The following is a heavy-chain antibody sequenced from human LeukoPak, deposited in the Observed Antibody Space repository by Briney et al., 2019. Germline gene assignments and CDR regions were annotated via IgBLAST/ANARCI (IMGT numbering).Heavy chain of an antibody. CDR2: IIPIFGTA. CDR1: GYTFTGYY. Sequence: GASVKVSCKASGYTFTGYYMHWVRQAPGQGLEWMGGIIPIFGTANYAQKFQGRVTITADESTSTAYMELSSLRSEDTAVYYCARDEANEMATITNYYYGMDVWGQGTTVTVSS. V-gene: IGHV1-69*13. CDR3: ARDEANEMATITNYYYGMDV. D-gene: IGHD5-24*01. J-gene: IGHJ6*02.